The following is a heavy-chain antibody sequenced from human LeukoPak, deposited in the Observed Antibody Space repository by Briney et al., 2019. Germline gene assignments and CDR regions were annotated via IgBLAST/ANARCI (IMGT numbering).Heavy chain of an antibody. CDR3: ATESHDTRDHPVRATDFDY. J-gene: IGHJ4*02. CDR2: INHGGST. Sequence: SETLSPTCAVYGGSFSGYYRSWIRQPPGKGLEWIGEINHGGSTNYNPSLKSRVTVSVDTYKNQFPLKLSSVTAADTAVYYYATESHDTRDHPVRATDFDYWAQRTLVTVAS. D-gene: IGHD1-26*01. V-gene: IGHV4-34*01. CDR1: GGSFSGYY.